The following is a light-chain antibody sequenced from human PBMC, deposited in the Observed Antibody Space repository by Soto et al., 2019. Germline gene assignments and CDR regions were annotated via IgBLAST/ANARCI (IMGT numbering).Light chain of an antibody. Sequence: EVVLTQSPVTLSLSPGERATLSCRASQSVSSSYLAWYQQKPGQAPRLLIYGASSRATGIPDRFSGSGSGTVFTLTISSLEPEDFAVYYCQQYDTSIWAYTFGQGTKLEIK. CDR1: QSVSSSY. V-gene: IGKV3-20*01. CDR2: GAS. J-gene: IGKJ2*01. CDR3: QQYDTSIWAYT.